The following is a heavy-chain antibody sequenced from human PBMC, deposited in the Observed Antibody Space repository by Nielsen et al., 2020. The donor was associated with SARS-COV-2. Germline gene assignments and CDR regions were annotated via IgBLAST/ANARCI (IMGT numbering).Heavy chain of an antibody. CDR3: ATGSGSYHVRYYYMDV. D-gene: IGHD3-10*01. J-gene: IGHJ6*03. V-gene: IGHV4-59*01. CDR1: GGSISSYY. Sequence: SETLSLTCTVSGGSISSYYWSWIRQPPGKGLEWIGYIYYSGSTNYNPSLKSRVTISVDTSKNQFSLKLSSVTAADTAVYYCATGSGSYHVRYYYMDVWGKGTTVTVSS. CDR2: IYYSGST.